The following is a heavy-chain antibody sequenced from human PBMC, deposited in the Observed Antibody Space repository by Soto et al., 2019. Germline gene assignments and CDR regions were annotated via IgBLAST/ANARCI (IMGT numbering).Heavy chain of an antibody. Sequence: QVQLQESGPGLVKPSQTLSLTCTVSGGSISSGGYYWYWIRQHPGKGLEWIGYIYYSGTTYYNPSLKSRVTLPVDTSKNQFSLKLSSVTAADTAVYYCAASCVACGVFNYYGMDVWGQGTTVTVSS. CDR1: GGSISSGGYY. J-gene: IGHJ6*02. D-gene: IGHD2-8*01. CDR2: IYYSGTT. V-gene: IGHV4-31*03. CDR3: AASCVACGVFNYYGMDV.